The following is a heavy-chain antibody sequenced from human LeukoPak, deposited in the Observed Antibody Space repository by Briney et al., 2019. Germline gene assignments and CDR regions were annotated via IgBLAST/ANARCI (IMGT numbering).Heavy chain of an antibody. CDR3: ARESEYYFDY. CDR2: INPNSGGT. CDR1: GYTFTDYY. Sequence: GASVKVSCKASGYTFTDYYMHWVRQAPGQGLEWMGWINPNSGGTNYAQKFQGRVTMTRDTSISTAYMELSRLTSDDTAVYYCARESEYYFDYWGQGTLATVSS. J-gene: IGHJ4*02. V-gene: IGHV1-2*02.